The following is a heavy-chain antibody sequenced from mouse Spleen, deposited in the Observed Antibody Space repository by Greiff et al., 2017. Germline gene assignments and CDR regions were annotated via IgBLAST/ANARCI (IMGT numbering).Heavy chain of an antibody. D-gene: IGHD2-10*02. V-gene: IGHV5-17*01. Sequence: EVKLMESGGGLVKPGGSLKLSCAASGFTFSDYGMHWVRQAPEKGLEWVAYISSGSSTIYYADTVKGRFTISRDNAKNTLFLQMTSLRSEDTAMYYCARREYGNYVPFAYWGQGTLVTVSA. CDR3: ARREYGNYVPFAY. CDR1: GFTFSDYG. J-gene: IGHJ3*01. CDR2: ISSGSSTI.